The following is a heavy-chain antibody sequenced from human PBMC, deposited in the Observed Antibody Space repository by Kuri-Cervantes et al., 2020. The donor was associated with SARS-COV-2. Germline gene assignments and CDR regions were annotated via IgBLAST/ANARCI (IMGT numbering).Heavy chain of an antibody. CDR1: GYTFINYA. CDR3: ARGQWIDY. V-gene: IGHV7-4-1*01. CDR2: LNTNTGNP. D-gene: IGHD6-19*01. Sequence: ASVKVSCKASGYTFINYALNWVRQAPGQGLEWMGWLNTNTGNPTYAQGFTGRFVLSFDTSVSTAYLQIGSLKTEDTAVYYCARGQWIDYWGQGTLVTVSS. J-gene: IGHJ4*02.